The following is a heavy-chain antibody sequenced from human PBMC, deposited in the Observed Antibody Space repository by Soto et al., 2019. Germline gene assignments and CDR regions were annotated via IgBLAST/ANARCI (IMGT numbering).Heavy chain of an antibody. J-gene: IGHJ4*02. CDR3: ARDLGGWPDY. V-gene: IGHV1-3*01. D-gene: IGHD6-19*01. Sequence: QVQLVRSGAEVKKPGASVKVSCKASGYTFTSYATHWVRQAPGQRLEWMGWINAGNGNTKYSQKFQDRVTITRDTSASSAYMELSSLRSEDTAVYYCARDLGGWPDYWGQGTLVTVSS. CDR1: GYTFTSYA. CDR2: INAGNGNT.